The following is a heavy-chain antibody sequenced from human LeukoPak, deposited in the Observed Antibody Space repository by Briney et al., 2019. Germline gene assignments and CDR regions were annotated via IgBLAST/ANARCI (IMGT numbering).Heavy chain of an antibody. J-gene: IGHJ3*02. V-gene: IGHV4-4*07. CDR2: IYTSGST. Sequence: SETLSLTCTVSGGSISSYYWSWIRQPAGKGLEWIGRIYTSGSTNYNPSPKSRVTMSVDTSKNQFSLKLSSVTAADTAVYYCTRSGELPSDAFDIWGQGTMVTVSS. D-gene: IGHD1-26*01. CDR1: GGSISSYY. CDR3: TRSGELPSDAFDI.